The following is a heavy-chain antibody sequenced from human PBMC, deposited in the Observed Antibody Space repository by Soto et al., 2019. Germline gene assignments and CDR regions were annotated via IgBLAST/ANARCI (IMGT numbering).Heavy chain of an antibody. CDR3: AKVFSSPRPGLGSFDS. J-gene: IGHJ4*02. CDR2: ISGSAGNT. Sequence: EVQLLESGGGLVQPGGSLRLSCAASGFTFGSYSMSWVRQAPGKGLGWVSSISGSAGNTYYADSVKGRFTISRDNSKNELYFQMNGLRAGDTAVYYCAKVFSSPRPGLGSFDSWGQGTLVTVSS. D-gene: IGHD2-2*01. V-gene: IGHV3-23*01. CDR1: GFTFGSYS.